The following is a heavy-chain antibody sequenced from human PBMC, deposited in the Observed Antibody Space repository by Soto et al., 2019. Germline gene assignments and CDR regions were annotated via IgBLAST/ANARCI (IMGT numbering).Heavy chain of an antibody. Sequence: QVQLQESGPGLVRPSQTLSLTCTVSGGSISSGFYWSWIRQHPGKGLEWIGHIYYTGRTYYNPSLKGRATHSVVTFRNQFSLKLASETAADTGLYYCAREVYDGSGYIDYWGQGTLVTVSS. CDR1: GGSISSGFY. D-gene: IGHD3-22*01. CDR2: IYYTGRT. CDR3: AREVYDGSGYIDY. J-gene: IGHJ4*02. V-gene: IGHV4-31*03.